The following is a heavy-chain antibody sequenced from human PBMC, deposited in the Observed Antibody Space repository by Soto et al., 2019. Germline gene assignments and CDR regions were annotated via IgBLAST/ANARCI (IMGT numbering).Heavy chain of an antibody. Sequence: ASVKVSCKVSGYTLTELSMHCVLQSPGKGLEWMGGFDPEDGETIYAQKFQGRVTMTEDTSTDTAYMELSSLRSEDTAVYYCATVGTYSGSYYYYWGQGTLVTVSS. J-gene: IGHJ4*02. D-gene: IGHD1-26*01. CDR2: FDPEDGET. CDR3: ATVGTYSGSYYYY. CDR1: GYTLTELS. V-gene: IGHV1-24*01.